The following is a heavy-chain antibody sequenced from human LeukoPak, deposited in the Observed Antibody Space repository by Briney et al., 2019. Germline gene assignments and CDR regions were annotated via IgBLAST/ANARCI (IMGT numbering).Heavy chain of an antibody. Sequence: GGSLRLSCAASGFIVGNSYMSWVRQAPGKGLEWISLIRTDDSTYYADSVKGRFTISRDTSRDTLYLQMNILRAEDTAVYYCAREASGSYFHNWGQGTLVTVSS. CDR3: AREASGSYFHN. V-gene: IGHV3-53*01. J-gene: IGHJ1*01. CDR1: GFIVGNSY. D-gene: IGHD1-26*01. CDR2: IRTDDST.